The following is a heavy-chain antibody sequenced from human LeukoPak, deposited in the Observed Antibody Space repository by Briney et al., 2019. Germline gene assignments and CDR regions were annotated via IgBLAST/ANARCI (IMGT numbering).Heavy chain of an antibody. J-gene: IGHJ4*02. D-gene: IGHD1-1*01. Sequence: GGSLRLSCTASEIIFDTYWMSWVRQAPGKGLEWVANISRDGGETYYVDSVRGRFTISRDNARNSLYLQMSSLRVDDTAIYYCARSNQIGTADYWGQATLVTVSS. CDR3: ARSNQIGTADY. CDR1: EIIFDTYW. CDR2: ISRDGGET. V-gene: IGHV3-7*03.